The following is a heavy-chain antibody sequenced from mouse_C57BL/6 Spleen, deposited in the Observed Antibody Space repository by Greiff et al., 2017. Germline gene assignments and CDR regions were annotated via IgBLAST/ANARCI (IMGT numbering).Heavy chain of an antibody. V-gene: IGHV1-59*01. CDR1: GYTFTSYW. D-gene: IGHD3-2*02. J-gene: IGHJ2*01. Sequence: VQLQQPGAELVRPGTSVKLSCKASGYTFTSYWMHWVKQRPGQGLEWIGVIDPSDSYTNYNQKFKGKATLTVDTSSSTAYMQLSSLTSEDSAVYYCARGTAQATGFDYWGQGTTLTVSA. CDR2: IDPSDSYT. CDR3: ARGTAQATGFDY.